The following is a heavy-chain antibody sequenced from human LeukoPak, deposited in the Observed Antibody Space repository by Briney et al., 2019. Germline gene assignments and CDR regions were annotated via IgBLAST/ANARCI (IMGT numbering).Heavy chain of an antibody. V-gene: IGHV3-23*01. D-gene: IGHD3-3*01. Sequence: LPGGSLRLSCAASGFTFDDYGMSWVRQAPGKGLEWVSAISGSGGSTYYADSVKGRFTISRDNSKNTLYLQMNSLRAEDTAVYYCAKDAPTIFGVVIISGVDYWGQGTLVTVSS. CDR3: AKDAPTIFGVVIISGVDY. CDR1: GFTFDDYG. J-gene: IGHJ4*02. CDR2: ISGSGGST.